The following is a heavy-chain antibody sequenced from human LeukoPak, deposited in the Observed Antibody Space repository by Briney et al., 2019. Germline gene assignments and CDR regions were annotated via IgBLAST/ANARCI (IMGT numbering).Heavy chain of an antibody. Sequence: SLRLSCAASEFTFGNCKMHWDRQGPGEALEWVAITVYDGTNKYYAGSVKGRFTISRDNSNNILYLQMNSLRAEDTALYYCAREKDGMDVWGQGTTVTVCS. CDR2: TVYDGTNK. J-gene: IGHJ6*01. CDR1: EFTFGNCK. V-gene: IGHV3-30*07. CDR3: AREKDGMDV.